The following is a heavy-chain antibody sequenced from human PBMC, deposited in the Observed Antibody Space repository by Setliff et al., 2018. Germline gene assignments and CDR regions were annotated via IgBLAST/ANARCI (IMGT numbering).Heavy chain of an antibody. CDR3: AREGVDSRSSTDYRYYMDV. V-gene: IGHV1-69*05. D-gene: IGHD3-22*01. CDR1: GGTFSSYG. CDR2: TIPIFGTA. Sequence: SVKVSCKASGGTFSSYGISWARQAPGQGLEWMGGTIPIFGTANYAHKFQGRVTIITDESTSTAYMELSSLRSEDTAVYYCAREGVDSRSSTDYRYYMDVWGKGTTVTVSS. J-gene: IGHJ6*03.